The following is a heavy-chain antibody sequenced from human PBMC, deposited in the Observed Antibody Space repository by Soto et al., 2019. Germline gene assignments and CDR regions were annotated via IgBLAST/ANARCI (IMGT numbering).Heavy chain of an antibody. CDR1: GGTFSSYA. D-gene: IGHD5-12*01. J-gene: IGHJ2*01. CDR3: ASLGKRWLQDYWYFDL. V-gene: IGHV1-69*12. Sequence: QVPLVQSGAEVKKPGSSVKVSCKASGGTFSSYAISWVRQAPGQGLEWMGGIIPIFGTANYAQKFQGRVTITADESTSTAYMELSSLRSEDTAVYYCASLGKRWLQDYWYFDLWGRGTLVTVSS. CDR2: IIPIFGTA.